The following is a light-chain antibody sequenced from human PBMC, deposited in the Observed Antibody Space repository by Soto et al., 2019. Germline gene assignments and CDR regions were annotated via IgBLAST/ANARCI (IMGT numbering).Light chain of an antibody. J-gene: IGLJ3*02. Sequence: QSALTQAASVSGSPGQSITISCTGASSDFGDHKSVSWYQHHPGKAPKLIIYEVNYRPSGVSSRFSGSRSGNTASLTISGVQAEDEAHYYCSSSTDTSILFGGGTQLTVL. CDR1: SSDFGDHKS. V-gene: IGLV2-14*01. CDR3: SSSTDTSIL. CDR2: EVN.